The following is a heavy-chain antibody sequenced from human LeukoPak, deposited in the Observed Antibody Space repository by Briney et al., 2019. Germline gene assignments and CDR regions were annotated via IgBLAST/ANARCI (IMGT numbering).Heavy chain of an antibody. D-gene: IGHD6-25*01. CDR2: IIPIFGTA. V-gene: IGHV1-69*13. J-gene: IGHJ5*02. CDR1: GGTFSSYA. Sequence: SVKVFCKASGGTFSSYAISWVRQAPGQGLEWMGGIIPIFGTANYAQKFQGRVTITADESTSTAYMELSSLRSEDTAVYYCAREQRGEAININQNWFDPWGQGTLVTVSS. CDR3: AREQRGEAININQNWFDP.